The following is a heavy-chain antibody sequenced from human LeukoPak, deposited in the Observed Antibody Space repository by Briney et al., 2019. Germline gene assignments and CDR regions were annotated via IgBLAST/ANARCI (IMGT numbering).Heavy chain of an antibody. CDR2: INPSGGST. D-gene: IGHD2-15*01. Sequence: GASVKVSCKASGYTFTSYYTHWVRQAPGQGLEWMGIINPSGGSTSYAQKFQGRVTMTRDTSTSTVYMELSSLRSEDTAEYYCANSGGWKPSPPLDPWGQGTLVTVSS. J-gene: IGHJ5*02. CDR1: GYTFTSYY. CDR3: ANSGGWKPSPPLDP. V-gene: IGHV1-46*01.